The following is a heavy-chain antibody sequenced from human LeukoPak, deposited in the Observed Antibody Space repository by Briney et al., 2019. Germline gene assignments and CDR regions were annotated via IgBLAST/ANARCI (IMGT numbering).Heavy chain of an antibody. V-gene: IGHV5-10-1*01. Sequence: GESLKISCKGSEYSFTSYWISWVRQMPGKGLEWMGRIDPSDSYTNYSPSFQGHVTISADKSISTAYLQWSSLKASDTAMYYCARHLGRYDSSEGYFDYWGQGTLVTVSS. CDR3: ARHLGRYDSSEGYFDY. J-gene: IGHJ4*02. CDR2: IDPSDSYT. CDR1: EYSFTSYW. D-gene: IGHD3-22*01.